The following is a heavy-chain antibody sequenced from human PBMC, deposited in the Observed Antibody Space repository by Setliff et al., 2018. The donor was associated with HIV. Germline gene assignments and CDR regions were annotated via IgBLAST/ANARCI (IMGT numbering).Heavy chain of an antibody. Sequence: SETLSLTCTVSGYSISSGYYWGWIRQPPGKGLEWIGSIYHSGSTYYNPSHKSRFTISVDTSKNQLSLKLSSVTSADTAVYYCARLVRGVIITIPFLAFDIWGQGTMVTVSS. CDR2: IYHSGST. D-gene: IGHD3-10*01. V-gene: IGHV4-38-2*02. J-gene: IGHJ3*02. CDR1: GYSISSGYY. CDR3: ARLVRGVIITIPFLAFDI.